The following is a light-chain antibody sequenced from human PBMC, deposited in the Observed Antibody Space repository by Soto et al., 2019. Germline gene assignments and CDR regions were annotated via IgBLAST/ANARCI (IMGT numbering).Light chain of an antibody. CDR2: GYY. J-gene: IGLJ2*01. CDR1: NSNIGAGYD. V-gene: IGLV1-40*01. CDR3: QVWDASNDLHIL. Sequence: QSVLTQPPSVSGAPGQRVTIACTGNNSNIGAGYDVHWYRLFPGGAPTLLISGYYHRPSGVPDRVSGSKSGTSASLAISRVEAGDEADYYCQVWDASNDLHILFGGGTKVTVL.